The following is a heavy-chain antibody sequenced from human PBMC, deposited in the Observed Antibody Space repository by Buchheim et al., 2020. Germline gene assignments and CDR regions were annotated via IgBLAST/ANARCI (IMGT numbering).Heavy chain of an antibody. D-gene: IGHD6-13*01. CDR3: AKVGLAAAVVEGGFDY. V-gene: IGHV3-30-3*01. Sequence: QVQLVESGGGVVQPGRSLRLSCAASGFTFSSYAMHWVRQAPGKGLEWVAVISYDGSNKYYADSVKGRFTISRDNSKNTLYLQMNSLRAEDTAVYYCAKVGLAAAVVEGGFDYWGQGTL. CDR1: GFTFSSYA. CDR2: ISYDGSNK. J-gene: IGHJ4*02.